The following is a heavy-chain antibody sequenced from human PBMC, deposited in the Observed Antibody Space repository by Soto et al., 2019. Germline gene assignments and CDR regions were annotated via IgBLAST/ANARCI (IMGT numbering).Heavy chain of an antibody. CDR1: GFTFSSFA. V-gene: IGHV3-30-3*01. J-gene: IGHJ5*02. D-gene: IGHD3-3*01. Sequence: QVHLVESGGGVVQPGRSLRLSCAASGFTFSSFALHWVRQAPGEGLEWVALISHDGRIENYADSVKGRFIISRDNSKNTLYMQMDSLRREDTGVYYCARDGLPDDFRSGGYWFDPWGQGTQVTVSS. CDR3: ARDGLPDDFRSGGYWFDP. CDR2: ISHDGRIE.